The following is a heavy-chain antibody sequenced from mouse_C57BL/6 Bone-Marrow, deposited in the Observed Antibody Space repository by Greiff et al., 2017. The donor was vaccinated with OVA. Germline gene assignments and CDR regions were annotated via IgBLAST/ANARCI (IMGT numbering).Heavy chain of an antibody. V-gene: IGHV14-4*01. CDR1: GFNIKDDY. D-gene: IGHD1-2*01. CDR3: TKGDWLPYYFDY. J-gene: IGHJ2*01. Sequence: VQLKESGAELVRPGASVKLSCTASGFNIKDDYMHWVKQRPEQGLEWIGWIDPENGDTEYASKFQGKATITADTSSNTAYLQLSSLTSEDTAVYYCTKGDWLPYYFDYWGQGTTLTVSS. CDR2: IDPENGDT.